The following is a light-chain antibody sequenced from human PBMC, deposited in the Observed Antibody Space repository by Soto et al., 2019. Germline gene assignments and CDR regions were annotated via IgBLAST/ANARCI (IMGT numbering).Light chain of an antibody. V-gene: IGLV6-57*01. J-gene: IGLJ3*02. Sequence: FMLTQPHSVSESPGKTVTISCTRSSGSIASNYVQWYQQRPGSSPTTVIYEDNRRPSGVPDRFSGSIDSSSNSASLSISGLKTEDEADYYCQSYDSGSLKGVFGGGTKLTVL. CDR1: SGSIASNY. CDR3: QSYDSGSLKGV. CDR2: EDN.